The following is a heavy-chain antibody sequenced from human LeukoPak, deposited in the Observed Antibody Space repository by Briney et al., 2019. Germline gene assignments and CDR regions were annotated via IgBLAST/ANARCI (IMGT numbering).Heavy chain of an antibody. J-gene: IGHJ3*01. V-gene: IGHV3-9*01. D-gene: IGHD1-26*01. CDR1: GFTFYDYA. Sequence: GGSLTLSCAASGFTFYDYAMHWVRQVPGKGLEWVGGVNRDSTTVAYGDSVKGRFTISRDNARNSLYLQMNSLRTEDTALHYCAKDLAVGTTPRVYAFDVWGLGTMVTVS. CDR2: VNRDSTTV. CDR3: AKDLAVGTTPRVYAFDV.